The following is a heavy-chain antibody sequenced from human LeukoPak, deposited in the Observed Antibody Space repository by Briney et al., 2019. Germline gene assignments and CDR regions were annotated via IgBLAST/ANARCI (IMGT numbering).Heavy chain of an antibody. J-gene: IGHJ4*02. CDR1: GGSFSSYY. V-gene: IGHV4-59*10. CDR2: IYTSGST. CDR3: VRFGYGDYYFDY. Sequence: SETLSLTCAVYGGSFSSYYWSWIRQPAGEGLEWIGRIYTSGSTNYNPSLKSRVTMSIDTSKNQFSLKLSSVTAADTAVYYCVRFGYGDYYFDYWGQGTLVTVSS. D-gene: IGHD4-17*01.